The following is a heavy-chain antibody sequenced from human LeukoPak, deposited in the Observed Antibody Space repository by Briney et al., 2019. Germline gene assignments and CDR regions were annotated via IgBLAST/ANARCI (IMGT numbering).Heavy chain of an antibody. CDR3: AKDLNYNILSGPFDY. Sequence: GGSLRLSCAASGFTFSNSWMHWVRQAPGKGLVWVSRINSDGSRTNYADSVKGRFTISRDNAKNTLYLQMNSLRAEDTAVYYCAKDLNYNILSGPFDYWGQGTLVTVSS. J-gene: IGHJ4*02. D-gene: IGHD3-9*01. CDR2: INSDGSRT. V-gene: IGHV3-74*01. CDR1: GFTFSNSW.